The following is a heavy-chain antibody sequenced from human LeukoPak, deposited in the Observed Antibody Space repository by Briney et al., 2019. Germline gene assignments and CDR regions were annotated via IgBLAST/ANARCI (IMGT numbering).Heavy chain of an antibody. Sequence: GGSLRLSCAASGFTVSSNYMSWVRQAPGKGLEWVSVIYSGGSTYYADSVKGRFTISRDNSKNTLYLQMNSLRAEDTAVYYCARGLGYYDSSGYYYRNLNFDYWGQGTLVTVSS. CDR3: ARGLGYYDSSGYYYRNLNFDY. J-gene: IGHJ4*02. CDR2: IYSGGST. CDR1: GFTVSSNY. D-gene: IGHD3-22*01. V-gene: IGHV3-53*01.